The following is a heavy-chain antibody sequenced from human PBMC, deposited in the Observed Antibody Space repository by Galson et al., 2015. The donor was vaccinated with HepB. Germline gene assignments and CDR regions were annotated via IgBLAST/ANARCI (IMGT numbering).Heavy chain of an antibody. J-gene: IGHJ4*02. CDR1: GYTFTSYY. CDR2: INPSGGST. Sequence: SVKVACKAYGYTFTSYYMLWVPQAPGQGLEGMRIINPSGGSTSYAQKFQGRVTMTRDTSTSTVYMELSSLRSEDTAVYYCAREATMIVVVTGFDYWGQGTLVTVSS. V-gene: IGHV1-46*03. D-gene: IGHD3-22*01. CDR3: AREATMIVVVTGFDY.